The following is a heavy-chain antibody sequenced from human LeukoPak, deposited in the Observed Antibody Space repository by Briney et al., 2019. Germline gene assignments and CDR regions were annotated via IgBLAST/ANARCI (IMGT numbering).Heavy chain of an antibody. CDR2: INPNSGGT. V-gene: IGHV1-2*02. J-gene: IGHJ5*01. Sequence: GASVKVSCKASGYTFAYYYMHWVRQAPGQGLEWMGWINPNSGGTNYAQKFQGRVTMTRDTSISTAYMELSRLTSDGTAVYYCARMGSGYDYFSNWFDSWGQGTLVTVSS. D-gene: IGHD5-12*01. CDR3: ARMGSGYDYFSNWFDS. CDR1: GYTFAYYY.